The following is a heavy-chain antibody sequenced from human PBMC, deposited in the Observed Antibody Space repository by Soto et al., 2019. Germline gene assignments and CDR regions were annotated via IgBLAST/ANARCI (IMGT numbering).Heavy chain of an antibody. CDR2: ISYDGSNK. V-gene: IGHV3-30-3*01. J-gene: IGHJ4*02. CDR1: GFTFSSYA. D-gene: IGHD3-22*01. CDR3: ESLHASNYYDSSGYSDDY. Sequence: VGSLRLSCAASGFTFSSYAMHWVRQAPGKGLEWVAVISYDGSNKYYADSVKGRFTISRDNSKNTLYLQMNSLRAEDTAVYYCESLHASNYYDSSGYSDDYWGQGTLVTVSA.